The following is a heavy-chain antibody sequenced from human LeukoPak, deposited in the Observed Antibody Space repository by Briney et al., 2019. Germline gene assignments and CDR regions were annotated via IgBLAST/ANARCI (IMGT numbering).Heavy chain of an antibody. CDR1: GFSLSNYA. D-gene: IGHD1-1*01. V-gene: IGHV3-23*01. CDR3: ARAKKSGTSESRLDY. Sequence: GGSLRLSCAASGFSLSNYAMHWVRQAPGKGLEWVSAISGNSISTFYADSVKGRLTISRDNAKNTLYLQMNSLRAEDTAVYYCARAKKSGTSESRLDYWGQGTLVTVSS. CDR2: ISGNSIST. J-gene: IGHJ4*02.